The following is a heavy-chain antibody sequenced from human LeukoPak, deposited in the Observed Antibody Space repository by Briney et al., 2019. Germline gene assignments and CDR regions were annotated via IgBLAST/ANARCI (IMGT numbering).Heavy chain of an antibody. CDR2: ISAYNGNT. CDR1: GYTFTSYG. CDR3: ARDLQAGGRAAAVYYYGMDV. D-gene: IGHD6-13*01. V-gene: IGHV1-18*01. J-gene: IGHJ6*02. Sequence: ASVKVSCKASGYTFTSYGISWVRQAPGQGLEWMGWISAYNGNTNYAQKLQGRVTMTTDTSTSTAYMELRSLRSDDTAVYYCARDLQAGGRAAAVYYYGMDVWGQGTTVTVSS.